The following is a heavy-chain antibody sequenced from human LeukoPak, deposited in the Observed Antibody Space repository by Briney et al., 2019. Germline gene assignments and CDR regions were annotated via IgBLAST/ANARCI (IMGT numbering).Heavy chain of an antibody. CDR1: GFTFSSYA. Sequence: GRSLRLSCAASGFTFSSYAMHWVRQAPGKGLEWVAVISYDGSNKYYADSVKGRFTISRDNSKNTLYLQMNSLKTEDTAVYYCTRLSSFWGSGSYGHGMDVWGQGTTVTVSS. J-gene: IGHJ6*02. D-gene: IGHD3-10*01. V-gene: IGHV3-30-3*01. CDR2: ISYDGSNK. CDR3: TRLSSFWGSGSYGHGMDV.